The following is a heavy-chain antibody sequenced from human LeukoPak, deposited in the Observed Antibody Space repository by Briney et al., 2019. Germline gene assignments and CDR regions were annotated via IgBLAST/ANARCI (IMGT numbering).Heavy chain of an antibody. CDR2: ISGSGGST. Sequence: GGSLRLSCAASGFTFSSYSMNWVRQAPGKGLEWVSAISGSGGSTYYADSVKGRFTISRDNSKNTLYLQMNSLRAEDTAVYYCAKDLRSSSWYVDFDYWGQGTLVTVSS. V-gene: IGHV3-23*01. CDR1: GFTFSSYS. J-gene: IGHJ4*02. D-gene: IGHD6-13*01. CDR3: AKDLRSSSWYVDFDY.